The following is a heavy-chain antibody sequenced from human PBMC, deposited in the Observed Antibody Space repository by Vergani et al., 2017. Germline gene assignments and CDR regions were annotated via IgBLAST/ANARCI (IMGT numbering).Heavy chain of an antibody. J-gene: IGHJ2*01. V-gene: IGHV3-30*04. CDR2: ISYDGSNK. D-gene: IGHD6-6*01. Sequence: QVQLVESGGGVVQPGRSLRLSCAASGFTFSSYAMHWVRQAPGKGLEWVAVISYDGSNKYYADSVKGRFTISRDNSKNTLYLRMNSLRADDTAVYYWAREDSSSSFLGYFNLWSRGTLVSVSS. CDR3: AREDSSSSFLGYFNL. CDR1: GFTFSSYA.